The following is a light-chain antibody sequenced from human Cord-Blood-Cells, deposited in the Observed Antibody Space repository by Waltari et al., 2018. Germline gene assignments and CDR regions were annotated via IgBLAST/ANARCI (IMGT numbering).Light chain of an antibody. CDR2: AAS. CDR1: QSISSY. Sequence: DIQMTQSTFSLSASVGDRVTITCRASQSISSYLNWYQQKPGKAPKPLIYAASSLQSGFPSRFSGSGSVTDFTLTISSLQPEDFATYYCQQSYSTPFTFGPGTKVDIK. CDR3: QQSYSTPFT. J-gene: IGKJ3*01. V-gene: IGKV1-39*01.